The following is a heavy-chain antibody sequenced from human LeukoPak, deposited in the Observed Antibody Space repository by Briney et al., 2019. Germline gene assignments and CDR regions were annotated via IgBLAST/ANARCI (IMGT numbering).Heavy chain of an antibody. J-gene: IGHJ4*02. V-gene: IGHV3-23*01. CDR2: ISGSGGGT. CDR3: AKDLGRYRNNFFDY. D-gene: IGHD1-26*01. CDR1: GFTFSSYA. Sequence: HPGGSLRLSCAASGFTFSSYAMSWVRQAPDKGLEWVSTISGSGGGTYYADSVKGRFTISRDDSKNTLYLQMNSLRADDTAVYYCAKDLGRYRNNFFDYWGQGNLVTVSS.